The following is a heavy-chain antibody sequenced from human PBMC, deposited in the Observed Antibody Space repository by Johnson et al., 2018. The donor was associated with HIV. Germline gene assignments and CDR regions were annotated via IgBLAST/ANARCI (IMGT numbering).Heavy chain of an antibody. Sequence: VQLVESGGDVVQPGRSLRVSCAASGFTFSSYAMSWVRQAPGKGLEWVSTISGSGDNTYYADSVKGRFTISRDNSKNTLYLQMNSLRADDTAVYYCAKEYSSPYGDYDGDAFDIWGQGTMVTVSS. J-gene: IGHJ3*02. CDR1: GFTFSSYA. CDR2: ISGSGDNT. CDR3: AKEYSSPYGDYDGDAFDI. D-gene: IGHD4-17*01. V-gene: IGHV3-23*04.